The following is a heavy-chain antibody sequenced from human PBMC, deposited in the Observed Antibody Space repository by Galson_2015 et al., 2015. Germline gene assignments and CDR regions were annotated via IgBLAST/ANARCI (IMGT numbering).Heavy chain of an antibody. CDR3: ARQILDYDFWSGYYPTNFDY. D-gene: IGHD3-3*01. J-gene: IGHJ4*02. V-gene: IGHV3-21*01. CDR1: EFTFSSYY. Sequence: SLRLSCAASEFTFSSYYMSWVRQAPGKGLEWVSSISSTTTYKYYADSVKGRFTISRDNAKNSLYLQMNSLGAEDTAVYYCARQILDYDFWSGYYPTNFDYWGQGTLVTVSS. CDR2: ISSTTTYK.